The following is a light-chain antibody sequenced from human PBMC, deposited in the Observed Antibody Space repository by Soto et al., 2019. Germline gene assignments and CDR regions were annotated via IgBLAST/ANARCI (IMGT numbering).Light chain of an antibody. J-gene: IGKJ3*01. V-gene: IGKV1-39*01. CDR1: RNINTY. Sequence: DIPMAQSPSSLSASVGDTITITCRASRNINTYLNWYQQKPGKAPKLLIFGASSLQSGVPSTFSGSGSRTDYTLTINSLQPEDFGTYCCQLTSAGPFTFGPGTKVDIK. CDR3: QLTSAGPFT. CDR2: GAS.